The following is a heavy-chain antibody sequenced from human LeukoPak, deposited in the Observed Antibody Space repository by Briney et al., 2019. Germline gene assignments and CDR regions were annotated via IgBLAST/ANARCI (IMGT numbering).Heavy chain of an antibody. V-gene: IGHV3-30-3*01. Sequence: GGSLRLSCAASGFTFRNYVIHWVRQAPGKGLEWAAVTSSDLNVKLYADSVKGRFTISRDNSRSTLYLQMNSLRPEDTAIYYCAREGYYGSGSPPSLYFDYWGQGTLVTVSS. J-gene: IGHJ4*02. D-gene: IGHD3-10*01. CDR3: AREGYYGSGSPPSLYFDY. CDR2: TSSDLNVK. CDR1: GFTFRNYV.